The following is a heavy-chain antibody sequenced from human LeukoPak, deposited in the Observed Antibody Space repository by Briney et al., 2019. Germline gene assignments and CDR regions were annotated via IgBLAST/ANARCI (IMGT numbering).Heavy chain of an antibody. D-gene: IGHD3-22*01. CDR3: ARGPTYYYDSSGYWSY. CDR2: INPNSGGT. CDR1: GYTFTGYY. Sequence: ASVKVSCKASGYTFTGYYMHWVRQAPGQGLEWMGWINPNSGGTNYAQKFQGRVTVTRDTSLSTASMELSRLRSEDTAVYCCARGPTYYYDSSGYWSYWGQGTLVTVSS. V-gene: IGHV1-2*02. J-gene: IGHJ4*02.